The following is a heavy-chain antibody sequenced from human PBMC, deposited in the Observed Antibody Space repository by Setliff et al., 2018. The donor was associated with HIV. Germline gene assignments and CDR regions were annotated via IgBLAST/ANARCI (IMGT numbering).Heavy chain of an antibody. J-gene: IGHJ1*01. CDR1: GIPFNYRA. CDR2: IRHDGNII. V-gene: IGHV3-30*02. Sequence: PGESLRLSCTVSGIPFNYRAMHWVRQAPGKGLEWVAFIRHDGNIIYYADSVRGRFTISRDNSKNTFYLQMNSLRIEDTAVYFCANVGPRGRGVMFEDFQFWGQGTLVTVSS. D-gene: IGHD3-16*01. CDR3: ANVGPRGRGVMFEDFQF.